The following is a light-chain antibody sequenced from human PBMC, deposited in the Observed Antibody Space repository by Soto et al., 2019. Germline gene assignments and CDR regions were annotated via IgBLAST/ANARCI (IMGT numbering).Light chain of an antibody. CDR1: QSVVND. Sequence: ETVMTQSPATLSVSPGERATLSCRASQSVVNDVAWYQQQPGQAPRLLIYDTSTRATGIPARFSGSGSGTEFTLTSTSLQSEDFVFYYCQQYNNWVTFGQGTRLEIK. CDR3: QQYNNWVT. J-gene: IGKJ5*01. V-gene: IGKV3-15*01. CDR2: DTS.